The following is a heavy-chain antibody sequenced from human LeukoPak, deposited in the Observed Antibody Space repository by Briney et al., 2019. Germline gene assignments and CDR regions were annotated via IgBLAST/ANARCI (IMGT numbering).Heavy chain of an antibody. CDR2: INHSGST. J-gene: IGHJ3*02. V-gene: IGHV4-34*01. CDR1: GGSFNGYY. CDR3: ARSATTTARGDGFDI. D-gene: IGHD1-14*01. Sequence: SEILSLTCAVYGGSFNGYYWSWIRQPPGKGLEWIGEINHSGSTNYNPSLKSRVTISVDTSKNQFSLKLSSVTAADTAVYYCARSATTTARGDGFDIWGQGTMVTVSS.